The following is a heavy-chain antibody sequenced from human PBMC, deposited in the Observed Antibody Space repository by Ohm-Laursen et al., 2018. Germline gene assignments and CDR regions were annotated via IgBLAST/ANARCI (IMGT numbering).Heavy chain of an antibody. D-gene: IGHD3-10*01. V-gene: IGHV3-74*01. CDR3: ASSRLLFLGDLRDY. J-gene: IGHJ4*02. CDR2: INSDGIST. Sequence: SLRLSCSASGFTFTSYWMHWIRQAPGKGLVWVSCINSDGISTTYADSVKGRFTISRDNAKNTLYLQMNSLRAEDAAVYYCASSRLLFLGDLRDYWGQGTLVTVSS. CDR1: GFTFTSYW.